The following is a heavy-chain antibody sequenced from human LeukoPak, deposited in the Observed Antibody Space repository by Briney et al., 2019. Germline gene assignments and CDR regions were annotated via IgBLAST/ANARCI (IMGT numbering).Heavy chain of an antibody. D-gene: IGHD6-13*01. Sequence: SETLSLTCTVSSGSISNYYWSRIRQSAGKGREWIGRISSSGSTNYNPSLKSRVTMSVDTSKNRFSLNLTSVTAADTAVYYCAREVEAAGRGFDPWGQGTLVTVCS. V-gene: IGHV4-4*07. CDR1: SGSISNYY. J-gene: IGHJ5*02. CDR2: ISSSGST. CDR3: AREVEAAGRGFDP.